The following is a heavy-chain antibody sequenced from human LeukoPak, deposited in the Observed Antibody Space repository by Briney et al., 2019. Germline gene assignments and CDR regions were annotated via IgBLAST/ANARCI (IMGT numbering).Heavy chain of an antibody. CDR1: GYTFTSYG. D-gene: IGHD6-13*01. Sequence: PLASVKVSCTASGYTFTSYGISWVRQAPGKGLEWMGWISAYNGNTNYAQKLQGRVTMTTDTSTSTAYMELRSLRSDDTAVYYCARAIIRDDGSCWFDPWGQGTLVTVSS. CDR2: ISAYNGNT. V-gene: IGHV1-18*01. CDR3: ARAIIRDDGSCWFDP. J-gene: IGHJ5*02.